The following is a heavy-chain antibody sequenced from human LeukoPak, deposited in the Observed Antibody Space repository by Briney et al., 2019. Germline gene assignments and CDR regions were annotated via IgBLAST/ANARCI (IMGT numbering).Heavy chain of an antibody. CDR2: ISRDGSEK. Sequence: GGSLRLSCAASGFSFTSYWMSWVRQAPGQGLEWVANISRDGSEKYYVDSVKGRFTISRDNGKNSLYLQMNSLRAEDTAVYFCARDGSNPYFDYWGQGSLVTVSS. D-gene: IGHD6-13*01. CDR3: ARDGSNPYFDY. V-gene: IGHV3-7*01. CDR1: GFSFTSYW. J-gene: IGHJ4*02.